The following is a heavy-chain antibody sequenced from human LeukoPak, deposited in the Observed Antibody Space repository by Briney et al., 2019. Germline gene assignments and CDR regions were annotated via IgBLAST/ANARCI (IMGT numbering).Heavy chain of an antibody. J-gene: IGHJ4*02. CDR2: FYYSGST. Sequence: KPSETLSLTCTVSGGSISSSSYYWGWIRQPPGKGLEWIGSFYYSGSTFYNPSLKSRVTISVHTSRNQFSLNLSSVTAADTAVYYCAGALGYYGSGSYYNFDYWGQGTLVTVSS. CDR3: AGALGYYGSGSYYNFDY. V-gene: IGHV4-39*01. D-gene: IGHD3-10*01. CDR1: GGSISSSSYY.